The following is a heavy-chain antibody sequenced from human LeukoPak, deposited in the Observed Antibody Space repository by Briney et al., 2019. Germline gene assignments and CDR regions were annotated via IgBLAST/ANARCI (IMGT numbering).Heavy chain of an antibody. Sequence: GGSLRLSCAASGFTVSSNYMSWVRQAPGKGLEWVSVIYSGGSTYYADSVKGRFTISRDNSKNTLYLQMNSLRAEDTAVYYCARGSRIVGAPPDYWGQGILVTVSS. D-gene: IGHD1-26*01. CDR1: GFTVSSNY. V-gene: IGHV3-53*01. CDR2: IYSGGST. J-gene: IGHJ4*02. CDR3: ARGSRIVGAPPDY.